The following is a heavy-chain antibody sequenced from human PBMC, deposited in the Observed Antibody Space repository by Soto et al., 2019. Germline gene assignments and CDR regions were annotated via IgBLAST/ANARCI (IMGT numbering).Heavy chain of an antibody. CDR3: ARGITMVRGVIRGDFDY. D-gene: IGHD3-10*01. CDR2: ISYDGSKK. CDR1: GFTFSSYA. V-gene: IGHV3-30-3*01. Sequence: QVQLVESGGGVVQPGRSLRLSCAASGFTFSSYAMHWVRQAPGKGLEWVAVISYDGSKKYYADSVKGRFTISRDNSKKRLYLQMNSLGAEDTAVYYCARGITMVRGVIRGDFDYWGQGTLVTVSS. J-gene: IGHJ4*02.